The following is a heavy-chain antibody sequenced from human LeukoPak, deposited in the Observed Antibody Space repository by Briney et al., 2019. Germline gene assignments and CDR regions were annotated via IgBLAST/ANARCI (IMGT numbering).Heavy chain of an antibody. V-gene: IGHV4-39*07. CDR1: GGSISSSSYY. J-gene: IGHJ4*02. D-gene: IGHD6-13*01. Sequence: PSETLSLTCTVSGGSISSSSYYRGWIRQPPGKGLEWIGSIYYSGSTYYNPSLKSRVTISVDTSKNQFSLKLGSVTAADTAVYYCARDSANSWHDYWGQGTLVTVSS. CDR3: ARDSANSWHDY. CDR2: IYYSGST.